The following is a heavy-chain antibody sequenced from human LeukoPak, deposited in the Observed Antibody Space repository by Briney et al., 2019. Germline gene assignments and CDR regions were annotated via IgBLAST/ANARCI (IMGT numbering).Heavy chain of an antibody. CDR1: GFTFSSYA. J-gene: IGHJ4*02. CDR2: ISGSGGST. D-gene: IGHD2-2*01. V-gene: IGHV3-23*01. Sequence: GGSLRLPCAASGFTFSSYAMSWVRQAPGKGLEWVSAISGSGGSTYYADSVKGRFTISRDNSKNTLYLQMNSLRAEDTAVYYCAKDLGYTSCLDYWGQGTLVTVSS. CDR3: AKDLGYTSCLDY.